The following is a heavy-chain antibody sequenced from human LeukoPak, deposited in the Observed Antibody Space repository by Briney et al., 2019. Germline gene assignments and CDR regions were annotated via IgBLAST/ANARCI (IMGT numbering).Heavy chain of an antibody. D-gene: IGHD2-2*01. J-gene: IGHJ3*02. CDR3: ARTCSSTSCHDAFDI. CDR1: GGTFSSYA. Sequence: ASVKVSCKASGGTFSSYAISWVRQAPGQGLEGMGGFIPIFGTANYAQKFQGRVTITADESTSTAYMELSSLRSEDTAVYYCARTCSSTSCHDAFDIWGQGTMVTVSS. CDR2: FIPIFGTA. V-gene: IGHV1-69*01.